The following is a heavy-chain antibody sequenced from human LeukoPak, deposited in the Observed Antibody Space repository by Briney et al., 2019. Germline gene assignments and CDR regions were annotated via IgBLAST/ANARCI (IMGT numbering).Heavy chain of an antibody. CDR1: GFTFSSYW. Sequence: GGSLRLSCAASGFTFSSYWMHWVRQAPGKGLVWVSRITPDGRSTSHADSVKGRFTISRDNARNTLYLQMNSLRAEDTAVYYCAKEFCSGGSCNLDYWGQGTLVTVSS. V-gene: IGHV3-74*01. CDR3: AKEFCSGGSCNLDY. J-gene: IGHJ4*02. D-gene: IGHD2-15*01. CDR2: ITPDGRST.